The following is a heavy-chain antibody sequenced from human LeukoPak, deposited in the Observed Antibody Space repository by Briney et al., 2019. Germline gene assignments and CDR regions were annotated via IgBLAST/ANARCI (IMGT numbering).Heavy chain of an antibody. Sequence: SETLSLTCTVSGASISYYYWSWIRQSPGKGLEWIGYIYYSGSTNYNPSLKSRVTISVDTSKNQFSLKLSSVTAADTAVYYCARGLAAASDAFDIWGQGTMVTVSS. CDR2: IYYSGST. D-gene: IGHD3-9*01. J-gene: IGHJ3*02. V-gene: IGHV4-59*01. CDR3: ARGLAAASDAFDI. CDR1: GASISYYY.